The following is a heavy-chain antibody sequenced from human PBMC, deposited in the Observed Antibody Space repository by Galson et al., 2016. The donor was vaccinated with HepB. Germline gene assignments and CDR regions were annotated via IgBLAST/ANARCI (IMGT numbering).Heavy chain of an antibody. CDR2: ISFSSTNI. J-gene: IGHJ4*02. CDR1: GFTFSSYT. D-gene: IGHD3-3*01. Sequence: SLRLSCAASGFTFSSYTISWVRQAPGKGLEWVSSISFSSTNIHYAESVKGRFAISRDNAKNSLYLQMNSLRDDDTAVYYCARGGGDVGFGYWGQGTLVSVSS. V-gene: IGHV3-21*06. CDR3: ARGGGDVGFGY.